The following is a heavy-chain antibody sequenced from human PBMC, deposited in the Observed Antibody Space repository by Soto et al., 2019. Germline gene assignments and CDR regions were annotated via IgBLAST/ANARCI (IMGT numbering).Heavy chain of an antibody. J-gene: IGHJ4*02. V-gene: IGHV3-48*03. D-gene: IGHD2-8*01. CDR3: ARGGVY. CDR2: ITATGFTT. Sequence: VESGGALVHPGGSLRLSCVTSGFNFSNYDMNWVRQAPGRGMEWIAFITATGFTTFYADSVRPRFTISRDNAQESVFLQMDSLTVEDTGIYYCARGGVYWDRGTPVTVSS. CDR1: GFNFSNYD.